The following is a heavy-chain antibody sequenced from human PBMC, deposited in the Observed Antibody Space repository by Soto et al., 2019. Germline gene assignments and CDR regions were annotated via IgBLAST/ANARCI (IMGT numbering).Heavy chain of an antibody. J-gene: IGHJ4*02. CDR1: GFIFSSYG. CDR3: AKEVHCGGGSCSWSEGFDY. D-gene: IGHD2-15*01. Sequence: QVQLVESGGGVVQPGRSLRLSCAASGFIFSSYGMHWVRQAPGKGLEWVAVISYEGSHTYYADSVKGQFTITRANSKNTLYLQMNSLRPEDTAVYSCAKEVHCGGGSCSWSEGFDYWGQGTLLTVSS. CDR2: ISYEGSHT. V-gene: IGHV3-30*18.